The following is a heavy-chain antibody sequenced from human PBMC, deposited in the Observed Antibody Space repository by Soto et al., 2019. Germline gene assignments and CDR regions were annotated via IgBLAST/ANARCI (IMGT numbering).Heavy chain of an antibody. CDR3: AREPPGPSHRCDV. CDR1: GGSMSRGGQS. J-gene: IGHJ6*02. V-gene: IGHV4-30-2*01. D-gene: IGHD3-10*01. Sequence: ASDTLSLTCVVSGGSMSRGGQSWSWIRQPPGKGLEWLGFIYYTGSTYYNPSLKSRVTLSVDRSKNQFSLNLTSVIAADTAMYFCAREPPGPSHRCDVWGQGTTETVSS. CDR2: IYYTGST.